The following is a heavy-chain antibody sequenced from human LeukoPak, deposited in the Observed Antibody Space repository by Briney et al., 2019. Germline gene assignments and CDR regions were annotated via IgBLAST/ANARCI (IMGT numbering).Heavy chain of an antibody. Sequence: GGSLRLSCAASGFTFGSYSMNWVRQAPGKGLEWVSYISSSSTIYYADSVKGRFTISRDNAKNSLYLQMNSLRAEDTAVYYCARRYIRDYWGQGTLVTVSS. D-gene: IGHD5-18*01. CDR3: ARRYIRDY. J-gene: IGHJ4*02. CDR2: ISSSSTI. V-gene: IGHV3-48*01. CDR1: GFTFGSYS.